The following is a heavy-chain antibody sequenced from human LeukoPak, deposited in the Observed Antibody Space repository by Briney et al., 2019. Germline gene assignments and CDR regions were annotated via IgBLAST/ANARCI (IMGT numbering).Heavy chain of an antibody. D-gene: IGHD5-24*01. Sequence: GASVKVSCKASGCTFTSYDINWVRQATGQGLEWMGWMNPNSGNTGYAQKFQGRVTITRNTSISTAYMELSSLRSEDTAVYYCARGLDSRDGYNLGYWGQGTLVTVSS. CDR2: MNPNSGNT. CDR1: GCTFTSYD. J-gene: IGHJ4*02. CDR3: ARGLDSRDGYNLGY. V-gene: IGHV1-8*03.